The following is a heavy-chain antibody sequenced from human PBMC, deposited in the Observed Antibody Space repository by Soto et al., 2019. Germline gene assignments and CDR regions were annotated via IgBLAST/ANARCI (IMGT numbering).Heavy chain of an antibody. V-gene: IGHV1-18*01. CDR2: ISAYNGNT. Sequence: ASVKVSCKASGYTFTSYGISWVRQAPGQGLEWMGWISAYNGNTNYAQKLQGRVTMTTDTSTSTAYMELRSLRSDDTAVYYCARDPSIAVAGYSPFDYWGQGTLVTVSS. D-gene: IGHD6-19*01. J-gene: IGHJ4*02. CDR1: GYTFTSYG. CDR3: ARDPSIAVAGYSPFDY.